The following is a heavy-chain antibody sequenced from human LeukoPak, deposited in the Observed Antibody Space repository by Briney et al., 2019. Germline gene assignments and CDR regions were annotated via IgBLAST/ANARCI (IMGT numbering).Heavy chain of an antibody. D-gene: IGHD1-14*01. J-gene: IGHJ5*02. CDR2: INTNTGNP. CDR3: ARAWANRANWFDP. CDR1: GYTFTSYA. V-gene: IGHV7-4-1*02. Sequence: ASVKVSRKASGYTFTSYAMDWVRQAPGQGLEWMGWINTNTGNPTYVQGFTGRFVFSLDTSVSTAYLQISSLKAEDTAVYYCARAWANRANWFDPWGQGTLVTVSS.